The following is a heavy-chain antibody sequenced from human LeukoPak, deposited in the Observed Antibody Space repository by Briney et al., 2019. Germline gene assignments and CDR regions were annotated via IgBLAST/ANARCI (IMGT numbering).Heavy chain of an antibody. Sequence: GGCLSLSCAASGFTFSDYYMSWIRQAPGQGLEWVSYISSSGSTIYYADSVKGRFTISRDNAKNSLYLQMNSLRAEDTAVYYCARERSGRRGYSYGLDAFDIWGQGTMVTVSS. V-gene: IGHV3-11*01. J-gene: IGHJ3*02. D-gene: IGHD5-18*01. CDR2: ISSSGSTI. CDR3: ARERSGRRGYSYGLDAFDI. CDR1: GFTFSDYY.